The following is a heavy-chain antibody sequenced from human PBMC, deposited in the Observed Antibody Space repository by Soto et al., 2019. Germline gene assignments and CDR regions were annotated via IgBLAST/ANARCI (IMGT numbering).Heavy chain of an antibody. Sequence: ASVKVSCKASGDTFASFGFSWVRQAPGQGLEWLGWISAYNGNTHHAQKVRDRVTLTTDTSTNTAYMELRSLTSDDTAVYYCARDQESITDRILQYWGQGTRVTVSS. J-gene: IGHJ4*02. CDR1: GDTFASFG. D-gene: IGHD3-10*01. CDR3: ARDQESITDRILQY. CDR2: ISAYNGNT. V-gene: IGHV1-18*01.